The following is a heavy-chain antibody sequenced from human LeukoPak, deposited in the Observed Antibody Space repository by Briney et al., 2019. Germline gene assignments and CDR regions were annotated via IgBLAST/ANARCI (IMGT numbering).Heavy chain of an antibody. CDR2: ISSSSSTI. Sequence: GGSLRLSCAASGFTFSSYSMKWVSQAPGEGMEWVSYISSSSSTIYYADSVKGRFTISRDNAKNSLYLQMNSLRAEDTAVYYCARATGSYYSLGYWGQGTLVTVSS. D-gene: IGHD1-26*01. CDR3: ARATGSYYSLGY. CDR1: GFTFSSYS. J-gene: IGHJ4*02. V-gene: IGHV3-48*01.